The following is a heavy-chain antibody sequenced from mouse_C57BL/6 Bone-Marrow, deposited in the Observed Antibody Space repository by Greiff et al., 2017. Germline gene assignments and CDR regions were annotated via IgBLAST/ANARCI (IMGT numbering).Heavy chain of an antibody. CDR1: GFSLTSYG. J-gene: IGHJ3*01. CDR3: AGGRTAFAY. Sequence: QVQLKESGPGLVAPSQSLSITCTVSGFSLTSYGVSWVRQPPGKGLEWLGVIWGDGGTNYHSALISRLSIIKDNSKVQAFLKLNSLQTDDTATCYCAGGRTAFAYWGQGTLVTVSA. CDR2: IWGDGGT. D-gene: IGHD1-2*01. V-gene: IGHV2-3*01.